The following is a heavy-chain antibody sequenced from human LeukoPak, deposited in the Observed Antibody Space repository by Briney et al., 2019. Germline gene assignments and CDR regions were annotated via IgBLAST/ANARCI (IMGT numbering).Heavy chain of an antibody. CDR2: ISAYNGNT. CDR3: ARRAAYCGGDCYSAFDI. V-gene: IGHV1-18*01. J-gene: IGHJ3*02. Sequence: ASVKVSCKASGYTFTSYGISWVRQAPGQGLEWMGWISAYNGNTNYAQKLQGRVTMTTDTSTSTAYMELRSLRSDDAAVYYCARRAAYCGGDCYSAFDIWGQGTMVTVSS. CDR1: GYTFTSYG. D-gene: IGHD2-21*02.